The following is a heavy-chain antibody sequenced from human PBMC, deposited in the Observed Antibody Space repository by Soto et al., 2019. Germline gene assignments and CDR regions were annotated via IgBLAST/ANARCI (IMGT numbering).Heavy chain of an antibody. J-gene: IGHJ6*02. CDR3: ARDSGYDWVESYYYYGMDV. CDR2: IIPIFGTA. V-gene: IGHV1-69*13. Sequence: GASVKVSCKASGGTFSSYAISWVRQAPGQGLEWMGGIIPIFGTANYAQKFQGRVTITADESTSTAYMELSSLRSEDTAVYYCARDSGYDWVESYYYYGMDVWGQGTTVTVSS. D-gene: IGHD5-12*01. CDR1: GGTFSSYA.